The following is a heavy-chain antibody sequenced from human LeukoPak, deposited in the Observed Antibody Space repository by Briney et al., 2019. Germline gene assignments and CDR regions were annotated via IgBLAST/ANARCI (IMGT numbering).Heavy chain of an antibody. CDR1: GFIFRNYY. CDR3: ASEFGSSGDY. V-gene: IGHV3-7*01. D-gene: IGHD6-6*01. J-gene: IGHJ4*02. CDR2: IKEDGSEK. Sequence: GGSLRLSCAASGFIFRNYYMSWVRQAPGKGLEWVANIKEDGSEKYYVDSVKGRFTISRDNSKNSLYLQMNSLRAEDTAVYYCASEFGSSGDYWGQGTLVTVSS.